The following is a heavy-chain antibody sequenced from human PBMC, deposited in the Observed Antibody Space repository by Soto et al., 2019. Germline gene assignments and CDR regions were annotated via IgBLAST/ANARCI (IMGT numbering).Heavy chain of an antibody. J-gene: IGHJ4*02. Sequence: QITLKESGPTLVKPTQTLALTCTFSGFSLSTSGVGVGWIRQPPGKALEWLALIYWDDDKRYSPSLKSRLTITKDTSKNQVVLTMTNMDPVDTATYYCAHRPDYGDFLDYWGQGTLVTVSS. CDR3: AHRPDYGDFLDY. CDR2: IYWDDDK. V-gene: IGHV2-5*02. D-gene: IGHD4-17*01. CDR1: GFSLSTSGVG.